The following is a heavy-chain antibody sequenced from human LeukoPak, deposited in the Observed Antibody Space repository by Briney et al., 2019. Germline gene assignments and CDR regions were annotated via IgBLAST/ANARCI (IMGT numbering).Heavy chain of an antibody. D-gene: IGHD2-2*01. CDR3: AREQSVVPAANNWFDP. V-gene: IGHV1-46*01. Sequence: ASVKVSCKASGYTFTSYYMLWVRQAPGQGLEWMGIINPSGGSTSYAQKFQGRVTMTRDTSTSTVYMELSSLRSEDTAVYYCAREQSVVPAANNWFDPWGQGTLVTVSS. J-gene: IGHJ5*02. CDR2: INPSGGST. CDR1: GYTFTSYY.